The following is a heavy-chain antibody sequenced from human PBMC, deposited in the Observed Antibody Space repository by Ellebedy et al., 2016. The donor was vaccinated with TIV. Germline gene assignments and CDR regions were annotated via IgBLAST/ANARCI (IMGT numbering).Heavy chain of an antibody. J-gene: IGHJ4*02. CDR2: INPASSTI. D-gene: IGHD3-16*01. CDR3: ARARGLGPNGYFDY. CDR1: EFPFSDAY. Sequence: GESPKISCVPSEFPFSDAYMSWIRQAPGEGLEWVSYINPASSTIFYADSVKGRFTISRDNAKNSLYLQMNSLRVEDTAVYYCARARGLGPNGYFDYWGQGTLVTVSS. V-gene: IGHV3-11*04.